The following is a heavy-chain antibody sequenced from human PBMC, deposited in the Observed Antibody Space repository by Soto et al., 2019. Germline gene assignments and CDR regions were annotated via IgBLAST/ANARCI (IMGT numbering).Heavy chain of an antibody. CDR2: ISGSGGTV. V-gene: IGHV3-23*01. J-gene: IGHJ4*02. Sequence: EVQLLESGGGLVQPGGSLRLSCAASGFTFRSYAMNWVRQAPGKGLEWVSSISGSGGTVYYADSVKGRFTTSRDNSKNTLFLQLNSLRAEDTAVYYSAKDGTDDAYAVPDYWGQGTLVTVSS. CDR1: GFTFRSYA. D-gene: IGHD3-16*01. CDR3: AKDGTDDAYAVPDY.